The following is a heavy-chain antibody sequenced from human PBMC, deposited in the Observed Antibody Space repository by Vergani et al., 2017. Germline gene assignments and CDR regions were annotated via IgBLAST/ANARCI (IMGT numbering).Heavy chain of an antibody. V-gene: IGHV3-11*04. CDR3: ARPSAPGDYDALDI. CDR2: ISSSGSTM. D-gene: IGHD4-17*01. Sequence: QVQLVESGGGLVKPGGSLRLSCAASGFTFSDYYMSWIRQAPGKGLEWVSYISSSGSTMYYADSVKGRFTISRDNAKNSLYLQMNSLRAEDTAVYHCARPSAPGDYDALDIWGQGTMVTVSS. J-gene: IGHJ3*02. CDR1: GFTFSDYY.